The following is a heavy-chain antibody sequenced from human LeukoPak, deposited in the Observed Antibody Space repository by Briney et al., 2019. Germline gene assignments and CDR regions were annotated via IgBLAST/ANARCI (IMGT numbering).Heavy chain of an antibody. V-gene: IGHV3-13*04. CDR3: ARGRGGRGYFDH. Sequence: GGSLSLLCVLTGNIQCRFDMLHLRQPTGKGLEWVSGIGTGGDTYYSGSVKGRFTIYRENAKNSLYLQMNSLTAGDTAVYYCARGRGGRGYFDHWGQGTLVTVSS. CDR1: GNIQCRFD. D-gene: IGHD2-15*01. J-gene: IGHJ4*02. CDR2: IGTGGDT.